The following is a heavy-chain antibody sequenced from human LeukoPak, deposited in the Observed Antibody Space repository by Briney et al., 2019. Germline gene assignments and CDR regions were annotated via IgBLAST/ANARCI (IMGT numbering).Heavy chain of an antibody. CDR2: IYSGGST. J-gene: IGHJ4*02. Sequence: GGSLRLSCAASGFTVSSNYMSWVRQAPGKGLEWVSVIYSGGSTYYADSVKGRFTISRDNSKNTLYLQMNSLRAEDTAVYYCARDPHHGALDYWGQGTLVTVSS. CDR1: GFTVSSNY. V-gene: IGHV3-53*01. CDR3: ARDPHHGALDY. D-gene: IGHD4/OR15-4a*01.